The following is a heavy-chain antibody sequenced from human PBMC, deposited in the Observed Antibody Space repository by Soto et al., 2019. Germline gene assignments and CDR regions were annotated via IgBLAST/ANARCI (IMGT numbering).Heavy chain of an antibody. J-gene: IGHJ5*02. Sequence: QVELVESGGGVVQPGRSLRLSCEASGFTFSSYGMHWVRQAPGKGLEWVAAISHDGTDRYYANSVKGRFNISRDNSKNTLYLQMNSLRSEDTAIYYCPKGTAVAYQWFDPWCQGTLVTVSS. V-gene: IGHV3-30*18. CDR2: ISHDGTDR. CDR1: GFTFSSYG. D-gene: IGHD6-19*01. CDR3: PKGTAVAYQWFDP.